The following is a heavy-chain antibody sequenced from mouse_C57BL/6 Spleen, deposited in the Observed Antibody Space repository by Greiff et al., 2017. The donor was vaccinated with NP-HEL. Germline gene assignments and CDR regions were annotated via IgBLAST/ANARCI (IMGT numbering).Heavy chain of an antibody. Sequence: QVQLQQSGAELARPGASVKMSCKASGYTFTSYTMHWVKQRPGQGLEWIGYITPSSGYTKYNQKFKGKATLTADKSSSTAYMQLSSLTSEDSAVYYGARSGTTGGPYYAMDYWGQGTSVTVSS. J-gene: IGHJ4*01. CDR3: ARSGTTGGPYYAMDY. CDR2: ITPSSGYT. V-gene: IGHV1-4*01. CDR1: GYTFTSYT. D-gene: IGHD1-1*01.